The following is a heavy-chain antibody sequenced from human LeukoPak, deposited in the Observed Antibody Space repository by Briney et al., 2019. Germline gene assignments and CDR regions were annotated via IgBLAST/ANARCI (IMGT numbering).Heavy chain of an antibody. CDR2: ISSSSSYI. Sequence: GGSLRLSCAASGFTFSSYSMNWVRQAPGKGLEWVSSISSSSSYIYYADSVKGRFTISRDNAKNSLYLQMNSLRAEDTAVYYCARDGGGSYYDYYYMDVWGKGTTVTVSS. J-gene: IGHJ6*03. V-gene: IGHV3-21*01. D-gene: IGHD1-26*01. CDR3: ARDGGGSYYDYYYMDV. CDR1: GFTFSSYS.